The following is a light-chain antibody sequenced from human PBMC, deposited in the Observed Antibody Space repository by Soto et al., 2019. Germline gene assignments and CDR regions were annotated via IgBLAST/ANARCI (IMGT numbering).Light chain of an antibody. V-gene: IGKV1-5*01. Sequence: DIQMTQSPSTLSASVGDRVTITCRASQSISSWLAWYQQKPGKAPKLLIYDASTLESGVPSRFSGSGSGTEFTLSISSLQPDDFATYYCQQYTIYTWTFGQGTKVEIK. CDR3: QQYTIYTWT. J-gene: IGKJ1*01. CDR1: QSISSW. CDR2: DAS.